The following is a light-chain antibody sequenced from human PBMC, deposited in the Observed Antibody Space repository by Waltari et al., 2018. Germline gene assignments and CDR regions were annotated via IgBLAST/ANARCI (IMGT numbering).Light chain of an antibody. V-gene: IGKV1-33*01. Sequence: DIQMTQSPSSLSASVGDRVTITCQASQDITNFLNWYQQKPGQAPKLIIYEASNLETGVPSRFSGGGSGTDFTFTISSLQPEDIATYYCQQCDTLPLSFGGGTKVEIK. CDR1: QDITNF. CDR2: EAS. CDR3: QQCDTLPLS. J-gene: IGKJ4*01.